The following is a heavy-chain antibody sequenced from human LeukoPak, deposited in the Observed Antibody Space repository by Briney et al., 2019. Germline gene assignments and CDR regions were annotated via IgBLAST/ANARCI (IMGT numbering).Heavy chain of an antibody. CDR1: GGSISSSSYY. CDR2: IYYSGST. J-gene: IGHJ4*02. CDR3: ARGLSSGYYYGAYWFDY. V-gene: IGHV4-61*01. D-gene: IGHD3-22*01. Sequence: SETLSLTCTVSGGSISSSSYYWSWIRQPPGKGLEWIGYIYYSGSTNYNPSLKSRVTISVDTSKNQFSLKLSSVTAADTAVYYCARGLSSGYYYGAYWFDYWGQGTLVTVSS.